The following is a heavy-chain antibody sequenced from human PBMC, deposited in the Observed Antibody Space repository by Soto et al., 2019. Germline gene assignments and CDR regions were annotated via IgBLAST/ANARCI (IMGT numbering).Heavy chain of an antibody. CDR2: MYHSGST. J-gene: IGHJ4*02. V-gene: IGHV4-30-2*01. Sequence: SQTMSPTRAVAGASRGSLGDSWSWSRQPPGKGLEWIGYMYHSGSTYYNPSLKSRVTISIDRSKNQFSLKLSSVTAADTAVYYCARVPDYWGQGILVTVSS. CDR1: GASRGSLGDS. D-gene: IGHD2-2*01. CDR3: ARVPDY.